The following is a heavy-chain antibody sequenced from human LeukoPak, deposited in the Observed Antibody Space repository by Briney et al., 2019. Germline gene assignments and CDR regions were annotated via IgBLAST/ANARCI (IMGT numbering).Heavy chain of an antibody. Sequence: ASVRLSCKASVYTITDFSMQWVRQAPGQGLEWMGWINPNSGGTEYAKRFQGRVTLTRDNVISTAYMEMNRLRTDDTAVYYCARDHCSANSCYEEEYDGVDDWGQGTMVTVSS. D-gene: IGHD2-2*01. CDR3: ARDHCSANSCYEEEYDGVDD. CDR2: INPNSGGT. J-gene: IGHJ6*02. CDR1: VYTITDFS. V-gene: IGHV1-2*02.